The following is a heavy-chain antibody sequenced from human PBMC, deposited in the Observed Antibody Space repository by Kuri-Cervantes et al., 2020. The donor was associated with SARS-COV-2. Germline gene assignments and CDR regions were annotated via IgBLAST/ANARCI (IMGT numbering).Heavy chain of an antibody. D-gene: IGHD3-22*01. CDR1: GFTFSSYA. CDR3: ARDAYCYDSSGYFAILSAFDI. CDR2: ISYDGSNK. V-gene: IGHV3-30-3*01. J-gene: IGHJ3*02. Sequence: GGSLRLSCAASGFTFSSYAMHWVRQAPGKGLEWVAVISYDGSNKYYADSVKGRFTISRDNSKNTLYLQMNSLRAEDTAVYYCARDAYCYDSSGYFAILSAFDIWGQGTMVTVSS.